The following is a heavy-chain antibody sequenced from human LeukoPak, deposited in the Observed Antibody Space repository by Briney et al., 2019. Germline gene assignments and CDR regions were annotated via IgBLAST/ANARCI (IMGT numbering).Heavy chain of an antibody. V-gene: IGHV1-8*02. CDR1: GYTFTIYD. J-gene: IGHJ5*02. D-gene: IGHD1-1*01. CDR3: ASGPRFRRGSTRLSWFDP. Sequence: ASVNVSCKASGYTFTIYDINWVRPATGQGPEWMGWMNPNSDNTGYAQQLQGRGTMNRYIYIGTAYMELSSLRSEDTAVYYCASGPRFRRGSTRLSWFDPWGQGTLVTVSS. CDR2: MNPNSDNT.